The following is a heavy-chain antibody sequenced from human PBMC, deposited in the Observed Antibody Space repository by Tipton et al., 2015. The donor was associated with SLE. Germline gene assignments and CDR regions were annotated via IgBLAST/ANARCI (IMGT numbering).Heavy chain of an antibody. CDR3: AREPGSSGFPFDI. D-gene: IGHD3-22*01. CDR1: GGSISGYY. CDR2: IYYTGST. Sequence: PGLVKPSETLSLTCTVSGGSISGYYWIWIRQTPGKGLEWIGYIYYTGSTSYNPSLKSRVTISVDTSKNQFSLKLSSVTAADTAMYYCAREPGSSGFPFDIWGQGTMVTVSS. J-gene: IGHJ3*02. V-gene: IGHV4-59*01.